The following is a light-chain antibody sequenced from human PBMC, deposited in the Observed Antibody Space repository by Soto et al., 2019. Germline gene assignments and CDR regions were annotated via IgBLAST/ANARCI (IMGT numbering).Light chain of an antibody. CDR1: SSDVGSYNR. CDR2: EVS. Sequence: QSALTQPPSVSGSPGQSVTISCTGTSSDVGSYNRVSWYQQPPGTAPKLMIYEVSNRPSGVPDRFSGSKSGNTASLTISGLQAEDEADYYCSSYTSSSVVFGGGTKLPV. V-gene: IGLV2-18*02. CDR3: SSYTSSSVV. J-gene: IGLJ2*01.